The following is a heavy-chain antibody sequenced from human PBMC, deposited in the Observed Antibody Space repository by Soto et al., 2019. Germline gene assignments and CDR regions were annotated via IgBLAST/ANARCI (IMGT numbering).Heavy chain of an antibody. Sequence: SLRLSCAASGFTFSSYWMSWVRQAPGKGLEWVANIKQDGSEKYYVDSVKGRFTISRDNAKNSLYLQMNSLRAEDTAVYYCARYPVAVYYYYYGMDVWGQGTTVTVSS. CDR1: GFTFSSYW. V-gene: IGHV3-7*03. CDR3: ARYPVAVYYYYYGMDV. CDR2: IKQDGSEK. D-gene: IGHD6-19*01. J-gene: IGHJ6*02.